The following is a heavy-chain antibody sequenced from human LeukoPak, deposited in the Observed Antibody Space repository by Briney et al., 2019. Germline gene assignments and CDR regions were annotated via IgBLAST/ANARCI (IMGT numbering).Heavy chain of an antibody. V-gene: IGHV1-69*13. Sequence: GASVKVSCKASGGTFSSYAISWVRQAPGQGLEWMGGIIPIFGTANYAQKFQGRVTITADESTSTAYMELSSLRSEDTAVYYCARSNYYDSSDYYHPFDYWGQGTLVTVSS. CDR3: ARSNYYDSSDYYHPFDY. D-gene: IGHD3-22*01. CDR1: GGTFSSYA. CDR2: IIPIFGTA. J-gene: IGHJ4*02.